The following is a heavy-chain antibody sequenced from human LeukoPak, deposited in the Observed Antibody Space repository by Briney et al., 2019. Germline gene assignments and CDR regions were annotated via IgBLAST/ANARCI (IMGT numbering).Heavy chain of an antibody. Sequence: GGSLRLSCAASGFTFSSNGMSWVRQAPGKGLEYVSGISGSVGSTYYGDSVKGRFTISRDNSKNTLYLQMNSLRAEDTAVYYCAKEAWFGELLSIDYWGQGTLVTVSS. V-gene: IGHV3-23*01. CDR3: AKEAWFGELLSIDY. CDR1: GFTFSSNG. J-gene: IGHJ4*02. CDR2: ISGSVGST. D-gene: IGHD3-10*01.